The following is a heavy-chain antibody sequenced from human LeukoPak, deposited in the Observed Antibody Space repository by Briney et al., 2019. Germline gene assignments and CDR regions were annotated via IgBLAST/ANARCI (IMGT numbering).Heavy chain of an antibody. V-gene: IGHV3-33*01. D-gene: IGHD1-26*01. J-gene: IGHJ3*02. Sequence: GGSLRLSCAASGFTFSSYGMHWVRQAPGKGLEWEAVIWYDGSNKYYADSVKGRFTISRDNSKNTLYLQMNSLRAEDTAVYYCARDRGVGAPGAFDIWGQGTMVTVSS. CDR1: GFTFSSYG. CDR3: ARDRGVGAPGAFDI. CDR2: IWYDGSNK.